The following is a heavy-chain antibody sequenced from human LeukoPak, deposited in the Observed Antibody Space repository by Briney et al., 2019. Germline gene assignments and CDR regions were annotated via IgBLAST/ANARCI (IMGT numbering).Heavy chain of an antibody. V-gene: IGHV3-21*01. CDR2: INQISSHI. D-gene: IGHD3-9*01. CDR1: GFTFSSSA. J-gene: IGHJ4*02. CDR3: ARDATQYLRYGYFDY. Sequence: GGSLRLSCAASGFTFSSSAMNWVRQAPGKGLEWVSSINQISSHIYYAESVRGRFSISRDNAKNSVYLQMNSLRAEDTAIYYCARDATQYLRYGYFDYWARESWSPSPQ.